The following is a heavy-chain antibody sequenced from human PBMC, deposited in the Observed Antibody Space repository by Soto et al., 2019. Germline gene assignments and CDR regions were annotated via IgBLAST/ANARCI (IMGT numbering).Heavy chain of an antibody. J-gene: IGHJ4*02. CDR1: GFTFSDFG. V-gene: IGHV3-30*19. CDR2: ISKDGLDR. CDR3: ASPREGQWLVFDH. Sequence: HPGGSVRLSCVVSGFTFSDFGMHWVRQSPGEGLAWVASISKDGLDRYYSESVKGRFTISRDDSKNTVFLQMNSLKVEDTAAYFCASPREGQWLVFDHWGQRTLVTVSS. D-gene: IGHD6-19*01.